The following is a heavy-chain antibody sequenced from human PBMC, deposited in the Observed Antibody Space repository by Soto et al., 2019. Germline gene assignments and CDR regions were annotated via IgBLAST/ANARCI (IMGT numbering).Heavy chain of an antibody. CDR1: GFTFSSYA. Sequence: EVQLLESGGGLVQPGGSLRLSCAASGFTFSSYAMRWVRQAPGKGLEWVSAISGSGGSTYYADSVKGRFTISRDNSKNKLYLQMKSLRAEDKAVDHCAKERGYAKEWGQGTLVTVSS. J-gene: IGHJ4*02. CDR3: AKERGYAKE. CDR2: ISGSGGST. V-gene: IGHV3-23*01. D-gene: IGHD2-2*01.